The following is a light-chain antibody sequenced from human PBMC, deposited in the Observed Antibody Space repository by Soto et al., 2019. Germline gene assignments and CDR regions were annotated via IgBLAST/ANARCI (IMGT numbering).Light chain of an antibody. CDR3: QQSYSSPPT. CDR2: AAS. J-gene: IGKJ1*01. V-gene: IGKV1-39*01. Sequence: DIQMAQSPSSLSASVGDIGSITFLASQSISNHLNWYQQKPGKAPKLLIFAASSLQSGVPSRFSGSRSGPDLTLTISSLQPEDFATYYCQQSYSSPPTFGQGTKVDIK. CDR1: QSISNH.